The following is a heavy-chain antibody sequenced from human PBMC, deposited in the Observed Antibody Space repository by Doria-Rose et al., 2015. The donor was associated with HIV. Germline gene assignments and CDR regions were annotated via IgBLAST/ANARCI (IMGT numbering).Heavy chain of an antibody. CDR1: GVSLSSPGMG. CDR2: IFSDDER. D-gene: IGHD6-13*01. J-gene: IGHJ4*02. CDR3: ARIKSSRWYHKYYFDF. V-gene: IGHV2-26*01. Sequence: QATLKESGPVLVKPTETPTLTCTVSGVSLSSPGMGVSWIRQPPGKALEWLANIFSDDERSYKTSLKSRLTISRVTSTSQVVLTMTDMDPVDTATYYCARIKSSRWYHKYYFDFWGQGTLVIVSA.